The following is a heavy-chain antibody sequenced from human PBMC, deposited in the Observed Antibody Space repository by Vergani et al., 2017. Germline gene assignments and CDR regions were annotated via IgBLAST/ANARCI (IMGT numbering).Heavy chain of an antibody. D-gene: IGHD3-22*01. CDR1: GFTFSGSA. Sequence: EVQLVESGGGLIQPGGSLRLSCAASGFTFSGSAMHWVRQASGKGLEWVGRIRSKANSYATAYAASVKGRFTISRDDSKNTAYLQMNSLRAEDTAVYYCARVNYYDSSGYSVVYYYYGMDVWGQGTTVTVSS. CDR2: IRSKANSYAT. J-gene: IGHJ6*02. CDR3: ARVNYYDSSGYSVVYYYYGMDV. V-gene: IGHV3-73*01.